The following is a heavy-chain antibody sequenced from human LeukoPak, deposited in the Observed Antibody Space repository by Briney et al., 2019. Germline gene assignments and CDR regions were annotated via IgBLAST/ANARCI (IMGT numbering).Heavy chain of an antibody. V-gene: IGHV4-34*01. Sequence: SETLSLTCAVYGGSFSGYYWSWIRQPPGKGLEWIGEINHSGSTNYNPSLKSRVTISVDTSKNQFSLKLSPVTAADTAVYYCARGFDPGTIDYWGQGTLVTVSS. J-gene: IGHJ4*02. D-gene: IGHD1-7*01. CDR1: GGSFSGYY. CDR2: INHSGST. CDR3: ARGFDPGTIDY.